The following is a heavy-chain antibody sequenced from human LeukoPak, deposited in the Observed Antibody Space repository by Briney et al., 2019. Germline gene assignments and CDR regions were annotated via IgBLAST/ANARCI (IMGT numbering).Heavy chain of an antibody. Sequence: GGSLRLSCAASGFTFSDSAMNWVRQASGEGLEWVGHIRGKTNSYATAYAASVRGRFTISRDDSKNTAYLQMNSLKTEDTAVYYCTGGSGWYSPDYWGQGTLVTVSS. D-gene: IGHD6-19*01. CDR1: GFTFSDSA. CDR2: IRGKTNSYAT. CDR3: TGGSGWYSPDY. V-gene: IGHV3-73*01. J-gene: IGHJ4*02.